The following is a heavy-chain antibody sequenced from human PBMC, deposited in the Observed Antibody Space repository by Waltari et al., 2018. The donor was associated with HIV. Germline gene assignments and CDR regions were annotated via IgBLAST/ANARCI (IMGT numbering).Heavy chain of an antibody. CDR1: GFTFSSYW. D-gene: IGHD6-19*01. CDR2: IKQDGSDK. CDR3: ASEGYSSGWSRDY. Sequence: EVQLVESGGGLVQPGGSLRLSCAASGFTFSSYWMSWVRQAPGKGLEWVDNIKQDGSDKYYVDSVNGRFTISRDNGKNSLYLQMNSLRAEDTAVYYCASEGYSSGWSRDYWGQGTLVTVSS. V-gene: IGHV3-7*01. J-gene: IGHJ4*02.